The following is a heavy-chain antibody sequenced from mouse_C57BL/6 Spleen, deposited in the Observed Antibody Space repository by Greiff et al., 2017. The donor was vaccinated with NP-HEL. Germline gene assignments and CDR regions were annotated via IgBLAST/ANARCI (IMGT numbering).Heavy chain of an antibody. D-gene: IGHD1-1*01. CDR1: GYTFTSYW. CDR3: AREVVAIYYAMDY. Sequence: QVQLQQSGAELAKPGASVKLSCKASGYTFTSYWMHWVKQRPGQGLEWIGYINPSSGYTQYNQKFKDKATLTADKSSSTAYMQLSSLTYEDSAVYYCAREVVAIYYAMDYWGQGTSVTVSS. CDR2: INPSSGYT. V-gene: IGHV1-7*01. J-gene: IGHJ4*01.